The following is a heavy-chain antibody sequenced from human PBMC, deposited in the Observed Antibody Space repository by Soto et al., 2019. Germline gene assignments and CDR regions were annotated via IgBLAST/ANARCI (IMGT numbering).Heavy chain of an antibody. D-gene: IGHD4-4*01. CDR1: GYTFTSYG. J-gene: IGHJ5*02. CDR3: ARENTVTVDNWFDP. Sequence: GASVKVSCKASGYTFTSYGISWVRQAPGQGLEWMGWINPNSGGTNYAQKFQGRVTMTRDTSISTAYMELSRLRSDDTAVYYCARENTVTVDNWFDPWGQGTLVTVS. CDR2: INPNSGGT. V-gene: IGHV1-2*02.